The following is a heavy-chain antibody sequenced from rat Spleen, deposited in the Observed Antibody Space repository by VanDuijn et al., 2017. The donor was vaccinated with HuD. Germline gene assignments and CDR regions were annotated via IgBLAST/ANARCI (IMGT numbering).Heavy chain of an antibody. CDR2: ISTGGDKT. V-gene: IGHV5-25*01. J-gene: IGHJ3*01. CDR3: TSRGLNYGGYTDNWFAY. Sequence: EVQLVESGGGLVQPGRSMKLSCAALGFTFSTYYMAWVRQAPTEGQEWVAHISTGGDKTYYRDSVKGRFTISRDNAKSTLYLQMDSLRSEDTATYYCTSRGLNYGGYTDNWFAYWGQGTLVTVSS. CDR1: GFTFSTYY. D-gene: IGHD1-11*01.